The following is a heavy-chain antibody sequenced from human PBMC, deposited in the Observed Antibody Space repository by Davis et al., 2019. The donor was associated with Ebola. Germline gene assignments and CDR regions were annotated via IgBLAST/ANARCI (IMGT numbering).Heavy chain of an antibody. CDR1: GFTFSSSS. V-gene: IGHV3-30*03. Sequence: PGGSLRLSCAASGFTFSSSSMNWVRQTPGKGLEWVAVISYDGSNKYYADSVKGRFTISRDNSKNTLFLQMNSLRAEDTAVYYCARDHGGGYYEFWSGYNYFDYWGQGTLVTVSS. CDR3: ARDHGGGYYEFWSGYNYFDY. CDR2: ISYDGSNK. D-gene: IGHD3-3*01. J-gene: IGHJ4*02.